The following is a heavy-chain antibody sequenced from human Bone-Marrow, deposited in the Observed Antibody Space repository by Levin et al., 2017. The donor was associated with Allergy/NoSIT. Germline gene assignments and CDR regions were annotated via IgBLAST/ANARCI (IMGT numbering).Heavy chain of an antibody. CDR3: AKQGQRTTRASFDY. D-gene: IGHD1-7*01. CDR2: VSGSGDST. CDR1: GFTFSSYA. V-gene: IGHV3-23*01. J-gene: IGHJ4*02. Sequence: GGSLRLSCAASGFTFSSYAMSWVRQAPGKGLEWVSAVSGSGDSTDYADSVRGRFTISRDNSKNTFFLQMNSLRIADTAIYHCAKQGQRTTRASFDYWGQGTLVTGSS.